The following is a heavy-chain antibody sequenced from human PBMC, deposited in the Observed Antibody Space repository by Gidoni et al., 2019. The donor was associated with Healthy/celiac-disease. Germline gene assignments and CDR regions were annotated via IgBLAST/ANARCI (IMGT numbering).Heavy chain of an antibody. J-gene: IGHJ4*02. D-gene: IGHD3-22*01. CDR2: IKSKTDCGTT. CDR1: GFPCSNVW. CDR3: TTAYYGDYFDY. Sequence: EVQLVESGGGLVEPGVSLKLTCAAPGFPCSNVWMCWVRKAPGKGLEWVGRIKSKTDCGTTDYDAPVKGRFTISRDDSNHTLYLQMNSLKTEDTAVYYCTTAYYGDYFDYWGQGTLVTVSS. V-gene: IGHV3-15*01.